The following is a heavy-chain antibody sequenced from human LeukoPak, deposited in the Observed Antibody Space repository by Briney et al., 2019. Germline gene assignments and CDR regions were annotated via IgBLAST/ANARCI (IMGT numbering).Heavy chain of an antibody. CDR1: GFTSRSYW. J-gene: IGHJ4*02. V-gene: IGHV3-7*01. Sequence: PGGSLRLSCAASGFTSRSYWMGWVRQAPGMGLEWVAHIKQDGSEEYYVDSVRGRFTISRNNARNSLYLQMNSLRAEDTAVYYCAKDGSAVADPPPGTHPFDYWGQGTLVTVSS. D-gene: IGHD6-19*01. CDR3: AKDGSAVADPPPGTHPFDY. CDR2: IKQDGSEE.